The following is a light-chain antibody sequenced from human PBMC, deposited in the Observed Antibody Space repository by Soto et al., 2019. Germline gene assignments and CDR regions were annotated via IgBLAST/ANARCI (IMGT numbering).Light chain of an antibody. J-gene: IGLJ1*01. V-gene: IGLV2-14*03. Sequence: QSALTQPASVSGYPGQSITISCTGTSSDVGGYNYVSWYQQHPDKAPKLMIYDVSNRPSGVSNRFSGSKSGNTASLTISGLQAEDEADYYCSSYRSSSTYVFGTGTKVTVL. CDR2: DVS. CDR1: SSDVGGYNY. CDR3: SSYRSSSTYV.